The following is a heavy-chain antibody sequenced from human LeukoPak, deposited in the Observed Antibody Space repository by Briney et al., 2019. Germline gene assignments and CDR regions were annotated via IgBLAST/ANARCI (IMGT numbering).Heavy chain of an antibody. V-gene: IGHV1-69*13. CDR1: GGTFSSYA. J-gene: IGHJ4*02. CDR2: IIPIFGTA. Sequence: SVKVSCKASGGTFSSYAISWVRQAPGQGLEWMGGIIPIFGTANYAQKFQGGVTITADESTSTAYMELSSLRSEDTAVYYCAREGYYDSSGYPYFDYWGQGTLVTVSS. CDR3: AREGYYDSSGYPYFDY. D-gene: IGHD3-22*01.